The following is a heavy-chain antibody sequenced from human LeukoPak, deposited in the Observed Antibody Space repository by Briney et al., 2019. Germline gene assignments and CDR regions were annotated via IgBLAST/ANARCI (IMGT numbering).Heavy chain of an antibody. CDR1: GFTFSPYA. V-gene: IGHV3-64D*06. CDR3: VKGRGYYYYYGMDV. J-gene: IGHJ6*04. CDR2: MNSNGGTP. Sequence: PGGSLRLSCSASGFTFSPYAMNWVRQAPGKGLEYVSAMNSNGGTPYYADSVQGRFTISRDDSKNTLYLQMSSLRAEDTVVYYCVKGRGYYYYYGMDVWGRGTMVIVSS.